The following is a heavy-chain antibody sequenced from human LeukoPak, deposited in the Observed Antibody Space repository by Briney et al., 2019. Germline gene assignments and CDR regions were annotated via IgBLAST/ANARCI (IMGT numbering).Heavy chain of an antibody. V-gene: IGHV4-4*02. CDR1: GGSISSTNW. CDR3: ARAGGWYFDY. D-gene: IGHD6-19*01. Sequence: PSGTLSLTCGVSGGSISSTNWWTWVRQPPGEGLEWIGEVHLSGRTNYNPSLESRVTISVDTSKNQFSLKLSSVTAADTAVYYCARAGGWYFDYWGQGTLVTVSS. J-gene: IGHJ4*02. CDR2: VHLSGRT.